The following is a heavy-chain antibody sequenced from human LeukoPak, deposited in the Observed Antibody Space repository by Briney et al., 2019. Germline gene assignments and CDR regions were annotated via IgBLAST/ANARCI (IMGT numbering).Heavy chain of an antibody. V-gene: IGHV3-30*18. Sequence: PGRSLRLSCAASGFTFSSYGMHWVRQAPGKGLEWVTLISYDGTNKYYADSVKGRFTISRDNSKNTLYLQMNSLRTEDTAVYYCAKDLRYYYDSTTYYFDYYFDYWGQGTLVTVSS. CDR2: ISYDGTNK. CDR3: AKDLRYYYDSTTYYFDYYFDY. CDR1: GFTFSSYG. J-gene: IGHJ4*02. D-gene: IGHD3-22*01.